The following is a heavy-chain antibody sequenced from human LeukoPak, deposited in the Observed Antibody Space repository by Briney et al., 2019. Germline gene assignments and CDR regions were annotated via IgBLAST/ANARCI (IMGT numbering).Heavy chain of an antibody. D-gene: IGHD4-17*01. CDR2: IYPNSGGI. V-gene: IGHV1-2*02. Sequence: ASGRLSCKAAGYTFSGHSIHWVRQAPGHGLEWMGWIYPNSGGISYAQKFQGRVTISRDTSVQTAYMELRRLRSDDTAVYYCARVVGYGDYPFDYWGQGTLVTVSS. J-gene: IGHJ4*02. CDR1: GYTFSGHS. CDR3: ARVVGYGDYPFDY.